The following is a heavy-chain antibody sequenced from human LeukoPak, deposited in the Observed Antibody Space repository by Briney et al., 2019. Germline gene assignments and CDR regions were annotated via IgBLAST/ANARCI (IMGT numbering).Heavy chain of an antibody. J-gene: IGHJ3*02. CDR1: GFTFSLYW. Sequence: PGGSLRLSCAASGFTFSLYWMTWVRQSPGKGLEWVADINPDGSQRYSVDSLKGRFTISRDNAKKSLYLQMNSLRADDTAVYYCARGASVVAGNDNAFDIWGQGTMVTVSS. V-gene: IGHV3-7*01. CDR2: INPDGSQR. CDR3: ARGASVVAGNDNAFDI. D-gene: IGHD6-19*01.